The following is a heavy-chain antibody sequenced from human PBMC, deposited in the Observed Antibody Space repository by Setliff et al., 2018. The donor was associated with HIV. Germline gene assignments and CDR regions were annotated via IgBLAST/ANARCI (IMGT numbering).Heavy chain of an antibody. CDR3: ARVTTQELYFYGMDV. CDR2: INPSGGST. CDR1: GYTFTSYG. Sequence: ASVKVSCKASGYTFTSYGFNWVRQAPGQGLEWMGIINPSGGSTSYAQKFQGRVTITTDESTSTAYMELSSLRSEDTAVYYCARVTTQELYFYGMDVWGQGTTVTVSS. V-gene: IGHV1-46*01. D-gene: IGHD3-22*01. J-gene: IGHJ6*02.